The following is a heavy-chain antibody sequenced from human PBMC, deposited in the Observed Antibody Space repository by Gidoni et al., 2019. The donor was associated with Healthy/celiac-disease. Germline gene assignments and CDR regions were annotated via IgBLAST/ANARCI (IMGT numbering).Heavy chain of an antibody. J-gene: IGHJ4*02. V-gene: IGHV3-23*01. D-gene: IGHD1-26*01. Sequence: EGQLLASGAGLVQPGGSLRLSWSPARFTFSSYAMSWVRQAAGKGLEWVSAIGGSGGSTYYADAVKGRFTISRDHAKNTLYLQMNSLRAEDTVVYYCAKDGGLGATAFDYWGKGTLVTVSS. CDR2: IGGSGGST. CDR1: RFTFSSYA. CDR3: AKDGGLGATAFDY.